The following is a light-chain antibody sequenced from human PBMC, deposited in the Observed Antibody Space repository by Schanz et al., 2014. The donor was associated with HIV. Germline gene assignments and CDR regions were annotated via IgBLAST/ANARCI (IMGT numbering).Light chain of an antibody. CDR3: KHLNSYPLT. CDR2: DAS. Sequence: DIQMTQSPSSLSASIGDRVTITCQASQDIGNYLNWYQQKPGKAPKLLIYDASNLEEGVSSRFSGSGSGTEFTLTISSLQPEDFATYYCKHLNSYPLTFGGGTRVEI. V-gene: IGKV1-33*01. CDR1: QDIGNY. J-gene: IGKJ4*01.